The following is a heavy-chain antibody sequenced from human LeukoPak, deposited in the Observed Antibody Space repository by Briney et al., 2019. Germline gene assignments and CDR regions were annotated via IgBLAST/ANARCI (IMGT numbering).Heavy chain of an antibody. Sequence: SDTLSLTCTVPGGSISSYYWSWIRQPPGKGLEWIGYIYYSGSTNYNPSLKSRVTISVDTSKNHFSLKLSSVTAADTAVYYCARGRDSSGWYRAFDIWGQGTMVTVSS. J-gene: IGHJ3*02. D-gene: IGHD6-19*01. CDR1: GGSISSYY. V-gene: IGHV4-59*01. CDR3: ARGRDSSGWYRAFDI. CDR2: IYYSGST.